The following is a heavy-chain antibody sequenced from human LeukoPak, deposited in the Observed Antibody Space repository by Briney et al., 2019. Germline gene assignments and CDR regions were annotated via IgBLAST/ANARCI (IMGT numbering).Heavy chain of an antibody. CDR1: GGSISSHY. V-gene: IGHV4-59*11. D-gene: IGHD3-3*01. CDR2: IYYSGTT. Sequence: SETLSLTCTVSGGSISSHYWSWIRQPPGKGLEWIGYIYYSGTTNYNPSLKSRVTISVDTSKNQFSLKLSSVTAADTAVYYCARSGGYYSGWFDPWGQGTLVTVSS. CDR3: ARSGGYYSGWFDP. J-gene: IGHJ5*02.